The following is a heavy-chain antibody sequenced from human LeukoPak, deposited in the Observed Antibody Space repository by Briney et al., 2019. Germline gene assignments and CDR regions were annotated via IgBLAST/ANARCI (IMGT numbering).Heavy chain of an antibody. CDR1: GFTVSNNY. D-gene: IGHD6-19*01. CDR3: ARGGKIALAGTRSPQYFQH. V-gene: IGHV3-30*02. J-gene: IGHJ1*01. Sequence: GGSLRLSCAATGFTVSNNYMSWVRQAPRKGLEWVAFIRYDGSNTYYADSVKGRFTISRDNYKNTLYLQMTSLRPEDTAVYYCARGGKIALAGTRSPQYFQHWGQGTLVTVSS. CDR2: IRYDGSNT.